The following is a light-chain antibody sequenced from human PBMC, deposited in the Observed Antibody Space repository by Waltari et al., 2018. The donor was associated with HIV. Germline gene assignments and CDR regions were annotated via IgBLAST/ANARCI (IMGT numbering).Light chain of an antibody. J-gene: IGLJ3*02. CDR2: LNSDGSH. CDR1: SGHSNYA. CDR3: QTWGTGIWV. V-gene: IGLV4-69*01. Sequence: QLVLTQSPSASASLGASVKVTCTLSSGHSNYAIAWHQQQPEKAHRYLMKLNSDGSHSKGGGIPDRFSVSSSGAERYLTISSLQSEDEADYYCQTWGTGIWVFGGGTKLTVL.